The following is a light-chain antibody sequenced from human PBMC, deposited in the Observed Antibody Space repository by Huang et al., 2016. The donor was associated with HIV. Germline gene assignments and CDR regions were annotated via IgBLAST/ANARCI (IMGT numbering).Light chain of an antibody. V-gene: IGKV3-15*01. Sequence: ERVMTQSPATLSVSPGERASLSCRASQSVSSNLAWYQQKPGQAPRLLIYGASTRATGVPARFSGSGSGTEFTLTISSLQSEDFAVYYCQQYDNWPYSFGHGTKLEIK. CDR2: GAS. CDR1: QSVSSN. CDR3: QQYDNWPYS. J-gene: IGKJ2*03.